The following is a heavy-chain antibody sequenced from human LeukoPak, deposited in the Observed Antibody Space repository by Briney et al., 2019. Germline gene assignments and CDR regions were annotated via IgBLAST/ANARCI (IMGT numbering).Heavy chain of an antibody. CDR2: IYHSGST. Sequence: PSETLSLTCAVSGVSISSSNWWSWVRQPPGKGLEWIGEIYHSGSTNYNPSLKSRVTISVDKSKNQFSLKLSSVTAADTAVYYCARVPYSSSWPGFDPWGQGTLVTVSS. CDR1: GVSISSSNW. D-gene: IGHD6-13*01. J-gene: IGHJ5*02. V-gene: IGHV4-4*02. CDR3: ARVPYSSSWPGFDP.